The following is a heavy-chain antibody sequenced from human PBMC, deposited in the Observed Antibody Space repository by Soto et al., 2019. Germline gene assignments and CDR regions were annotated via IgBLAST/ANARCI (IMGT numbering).Heavy chain of an antibody. CDR1: GGSFSGYY. CDR2: INHSGST. J-gene: IGHJ5*02. D-gene: IGHD2-15*01. Sequence: PSETLSLTCAVYGGSFSGYYWSWIRQPPGKGLEWIGEINHSGSTNYNPSLKSRVTISVDTSKNQFSLKLSSVTAADTAVYYCARAALEVVVVAATTNWFDPWGQGTLVTVSS. CDR3: ARAALEVVVVAATTNWFDP. V-gene: IGHV4-34*01.